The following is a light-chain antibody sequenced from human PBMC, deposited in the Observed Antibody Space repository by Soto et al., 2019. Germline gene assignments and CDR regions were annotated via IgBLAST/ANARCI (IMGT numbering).Light chain of an antibody. V-gene: IGKV1-9*01. CDR2: SAS. CDR3: QQRLHWPIT. J-gene: IGKJ5*01. CDR1: PGISSY. Sequence: DIPLTQSPSFLSASVGDRVTITCRASPGISSYLAWYQQKPGKVPELLIFSASTLVSGVPSRFSGSGSETEFTLTISSLEPEDFAVYYCQQRLHWPITFGQGTRLEIK.